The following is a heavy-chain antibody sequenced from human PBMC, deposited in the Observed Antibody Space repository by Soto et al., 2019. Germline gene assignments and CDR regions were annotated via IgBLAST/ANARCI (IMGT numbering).Heavy chain of an antibody. V-gene: IGHV4-59*08. J-gene: IGHJ6*03. D-gene: IGHD6-6*01. CDR3: ARNNGAARLEGYYYYYYMDV. CDR2: IYYSGST. CDR1: GGSISSYY. Sequence: SETLSLTCTVSGGSISSYYWSWIRQPPGKGLEWIGYIYYSGSTNYNPSLKSRVTISVDTSKNQFSLKLSSVTAADTAVYYCARNNGAARLEGYYYYYYMDVWGKGTTVTSP.